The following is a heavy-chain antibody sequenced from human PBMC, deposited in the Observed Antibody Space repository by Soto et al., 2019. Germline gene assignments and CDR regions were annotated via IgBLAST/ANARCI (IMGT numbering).Heavy chain of an antibody. Sequence: GSLRLSGAAPGFTFISYAMSWVRQAPGKGLEWVSAISGIGGSTYYADSVKGRFTISRDNSKNTLYLQMNSLRAEDTAVYYCATQSHCSGGSCPSHWGQGTLVTVSS. J-gene: IGHJ4*02. D-gene: IGHD2-15*01. V-gene: IGHV3-23*01. CDR1: GFTFISYA. CDR3: ATQSHCSGGSCPSH. CDR2: ISGIGGST.